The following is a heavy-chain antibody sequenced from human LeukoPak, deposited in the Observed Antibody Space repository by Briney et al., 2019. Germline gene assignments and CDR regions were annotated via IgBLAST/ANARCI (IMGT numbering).Heavy chain of an antibody. V-gene: IGHV3-74*01. J-gene: IGHJ3*01. Sequence: PGGSLRLSCTASGFTCSNAWMSWFRQAPGKGLEWVSRINGDGSTTNYVDSVKGRFTISRDNAKNTLYLQMNSLRTEDTAVYYCARDGLPAARDLWGQGTMVTVSS. CDR2: INGDGSTT. CDR3: ARDGLPAARDL. CDR1: GFTCSNAW. D-gene: IGHD6-6*01.